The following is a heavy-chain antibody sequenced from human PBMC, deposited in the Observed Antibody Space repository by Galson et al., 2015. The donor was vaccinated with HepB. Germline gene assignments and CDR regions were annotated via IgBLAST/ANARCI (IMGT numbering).Heavy chain of an antibody. J-gene: IGHJ6*02. V-gene: IGHV1-2*04. CDR1: GYTFTGYY. D-gene: IGHD2-2*01. CDR3: AREGAGYCSSTSCYYNGMDV. Sequence: SVKVSCKASGYTFTGYYMHWVRQAPGQGLEWMGWINPNSGGTNYAQKFQGWVTMTRDTSISTAYMELSRLRSDDTAVYYCAREGAGYCSSTSCYYNGMDVWGQGTTVTVSS. CDR2: INPNSGGT.